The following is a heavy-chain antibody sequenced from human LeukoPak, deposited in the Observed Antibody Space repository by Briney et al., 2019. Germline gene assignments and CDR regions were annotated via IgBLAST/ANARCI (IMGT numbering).Heavy chain of an antibody. CDR2: INPNSGGT. Sequence: RASVKVSCKASGYTFTGYYMHWVRQAPGQGLEWMGWINPNSGGTNYAQKFKGRVTMTRDTSVTSAYMELKSLRSDDTAVYYCARGTEAAGTMGVWGKGTTVTISS. CDR3: ARGTEAAGTMGV. V-gene: IGHV1-2*02. CDR1: GYTFTGYY. D-gene: IGHD6-13*01. J-gene: IGHJ6*03.